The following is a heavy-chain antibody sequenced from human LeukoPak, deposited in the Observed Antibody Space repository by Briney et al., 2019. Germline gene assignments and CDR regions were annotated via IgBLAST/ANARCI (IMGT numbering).Heavy chain of an antibody. V-gene: IGHV3-30-3*01. CDR3: ARTSLIGGDFDY. CDR1: GFTFSSYA. J-gene: IGHJ4*02. CDR2: ISYDGSNK. D-gene: IGHD4-23*01. Sequence: GGSLRLSCAASGFTFSSYAMHWVRQAPGKGLEWVAVISYDGSNKYYADSVKGRFTISRDNSKNTLYLQMNSLRAEDTAVYYCARTSLIGGDFDYWGQGTLVTVSS.